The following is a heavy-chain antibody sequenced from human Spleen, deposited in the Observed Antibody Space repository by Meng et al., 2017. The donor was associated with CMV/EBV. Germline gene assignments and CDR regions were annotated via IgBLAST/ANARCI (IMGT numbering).Heavy chain of an antibody. CDR3: AREGQQLIYYYGMDV. D-gene: IGHD6-13*01. V-gene: IGHV3-21*06. CDR2: ISSSSSYI. CDR1: GFTFSSYS. Sequence: GESLKISCAASGFTFSSYSMNWVRQAPGKGLEWVSSISSSSSYIYYVDSVKGRFTISRDNAKNSLYLQMNSLRAGDTAVYYCAREGQQLIYYYGMDVWGQGTTVTVSS. J-gene: IGHJ6*02.